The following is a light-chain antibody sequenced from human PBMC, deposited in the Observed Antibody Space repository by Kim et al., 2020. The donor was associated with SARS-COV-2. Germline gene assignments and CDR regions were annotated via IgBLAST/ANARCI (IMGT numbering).Light chain of an antibody. J-gene: IGKJ1*01. V-gene: IGKV3-15*01. Sequence: VTQREGAPSPGRAIQSVRSSLAWYQQKPGQAPRLRIYGAPTRATGTPARFSGSGSGTEFTLTNSSLQSEDFAVYYCQQYNNSPRTFGQGTKVDIK. CDR1: QSVRSS. CDR3: QQYNNSPRT. CDR2: GAP.